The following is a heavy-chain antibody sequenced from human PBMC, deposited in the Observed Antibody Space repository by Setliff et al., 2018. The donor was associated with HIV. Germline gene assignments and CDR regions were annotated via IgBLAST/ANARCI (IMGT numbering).Heavy chain of an antibody. V-gene: IGHV4-4*07. Sequence: KTSETLSLTCTVSGGSISSYYWSWIRQPAGKGLEWIGRIFSSGSTSYNSSLKSRVTMSVDTSKNQFSLRLTSVTAADTAVYYCARDPVITMMVGPKFHFDYWGQGILVTVSS. CDR1: GGSISSYY. D-gene: IGHD3-22*01. J-gene: IGHJ4*02. CDR2: IFSSGST. CDR3: ARDPVITMMVGPKFHFDY.